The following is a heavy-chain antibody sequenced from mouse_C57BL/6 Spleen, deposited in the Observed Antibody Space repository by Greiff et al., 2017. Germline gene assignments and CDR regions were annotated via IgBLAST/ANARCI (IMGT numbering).Heavy chain of an antibody. J-gene: IGHJ3*01. Sequence: EVQLQQSGAELVRPGASVKLSCTASGFNIKDDYMHWVKQRPEQGLEWIGWIDPENGDTEYASKFQGKATITADTSSNTAYLQLSSLTSEDSAVYYCAKRGDYDERAFAYWGQGTLVTVSA. CDR2: IDPENGDT. V-gene: IGHV14-4*01. CDR3: AKRGDYDERAFAY. CDR1: GFNIKDDY. D-gene: IGHD2-4*01.